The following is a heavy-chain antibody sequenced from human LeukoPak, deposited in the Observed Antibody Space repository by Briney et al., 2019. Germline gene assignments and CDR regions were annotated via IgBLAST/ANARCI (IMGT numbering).Heavy chain of an antibody. Sequence: SETLSLTCTVSGGSISSYYWSWIRQPAGKGLEWIGRIYTSGSTNYNPSLKSRVTMSVDTSKNQFSLKLSSVTAADTAVYYCARLPSYYGSGSSGADYWGQGTLVTVSS. CDR3: ARLPSYYGSGSSGADY. CDR1: GGSISSYY. D-gene: IGHD3-10*01. CDR2: IYTSGST. J-gene: IGHJ4*02. V-gene: IGHV4-4*07.